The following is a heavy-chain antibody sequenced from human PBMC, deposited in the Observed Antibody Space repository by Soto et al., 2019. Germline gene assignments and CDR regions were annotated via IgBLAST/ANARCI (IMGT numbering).Heavy chain of an antibody. J-gene: IGHJ4*02. CDR1: GFTFGDYA. CDR3: AKSPGMYYYDSSGYYHYDY. CDR2: ISGSGVST. V-gene: IGHV3-23*01. D-gene: IGHD3-22*01. Sequence: PGGSLRLSCTASGFTFGDYAMSWVRQAPGKGQEWVSAISGSGVSTYYADSVKGRFTISRDNSKNTLYLQMNSLRAEDTAVYYCAKSPGMYYYDSSGYYHYDYWGQGTLVTVSS.